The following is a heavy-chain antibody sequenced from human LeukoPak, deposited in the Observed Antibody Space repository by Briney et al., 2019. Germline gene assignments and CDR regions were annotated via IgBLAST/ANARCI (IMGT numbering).Heavy chain of an antibody. J-gene: IGHJ4*02. Sequence: GGSLRLSCAASGSTFSDYYMSWICQAPGKGLEWVSYITSGSTIYYADSVKGRFTISRDNAKNSLYLQMNSLRAEDTAVYYCARRHCSSTSCPLVDYWGQGTLVTVSS. V-gene: IGHV3-11*04. D-gene: IGHD2-2*01. CDR1: GSTFSDYY. CDR3: ARRHCSSTSCPLVDY. CDR2: ITSGSTI.